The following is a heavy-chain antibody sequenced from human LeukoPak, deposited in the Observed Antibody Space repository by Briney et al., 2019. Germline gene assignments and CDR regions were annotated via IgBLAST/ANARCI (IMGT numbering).Heavy chain of an antibody. J-gene: IGHJ4*02. Sequence: ASVKVSXKASGYTFTSYGISWVRQAPGQGLEWMGWISAYNGNTNYAQKLQGRVTMTTDTSTSTAYMELRSLRSDDTAVYYCARDRVEAAAGHGFDYWGQGTLVTVSS. D-gene: IGHD6-13*01. CDR1: GYTFTSYG. CDR3: ARDRVEAAAGHGFDY. V-gene: IGHV1-18*01. CDR2: ISAYNGNT.